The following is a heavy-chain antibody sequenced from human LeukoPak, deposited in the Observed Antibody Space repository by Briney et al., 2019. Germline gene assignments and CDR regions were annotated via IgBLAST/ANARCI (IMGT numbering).Heavy chain of an antibody. Sequence: PGGSLRLSCAASGFNCSSEAMNWVRQAPGKGLDWVSGIAGSGGSTHYADSLKGRFTISRDNSKNTLFLEMNSLRAEDTAVYYCAKEYSVRNQFDYWGQGTLVAVSS. CDR3: AKEYSVRNQFDY. V-gene: IGHV3-23*01. J-gene: IGHJ4*02. D-gene: IGHD1-14*01. CDR1: GFNCSSEA. CDR2: IAGSGGST.